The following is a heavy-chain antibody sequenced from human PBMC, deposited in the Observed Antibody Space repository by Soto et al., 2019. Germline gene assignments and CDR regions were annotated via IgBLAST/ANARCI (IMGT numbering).Heavy chain of an antibody. V-gene: IGHV1-24*01. D-gene: IGHD1-1*01. Sequence: QVQLVQSGAEVKKPGASVKVSCKASGYTLTELSMHWVRQAPGKGLEWMGGFDPEDGETIYAQKFQGRATMTEDTSTDTAYMELSSLRSEDTAVYYCATVGTLEGAFDIWGQGTMVTVSS. J-gene: IGHJ3*02. CDR1: GYTLTELS. CDR3: ATVGTLEGAFDI. CDR2: FDPEDGET.